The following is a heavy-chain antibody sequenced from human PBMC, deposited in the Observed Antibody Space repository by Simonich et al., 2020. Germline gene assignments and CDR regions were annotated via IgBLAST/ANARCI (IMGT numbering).Heavy chain of an antibody. Sequence: QVQLVQSGAEVKKPGSSVKVSCKASGGTFSSYAISWVRQAPGKGLEWMGGIIPILGIANHEQKFKGRVTITADKSTSTAYMELGSLRSEDTAVYYCARGEAAAGMGFDYWGQGTLVTVSS. D-gene: IGHD6-13*01. J-gene: IGHJ4*02. CDR1: GGTFSSYA. CDR2: IIPILGIA. CDR3: ARGEAAAGMGFDY. V-gene: IGHV1-69*10.